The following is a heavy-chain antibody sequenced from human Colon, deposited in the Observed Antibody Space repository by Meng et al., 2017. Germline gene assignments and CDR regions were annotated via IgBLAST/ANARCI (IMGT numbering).Heavy chain of an antibody. CDR3: ARDLES. D-gene: IGHD3-3*01. CDR2: IVPMFGTP. CDR1: GGIFSSYA. J-gene: IGHJ5*02. V-gene: IGHV1-69*01. Sequence: QVQLVQSGAEVEKPGVSVTVSCKASGGIFSSYAISWVRQAPGQGLEWMGGIVPMFGTPNYAQKFQGRVTIAADESTTTSFMELSSLRFEDTATYYCARDLESWGQGTLVTVSS.